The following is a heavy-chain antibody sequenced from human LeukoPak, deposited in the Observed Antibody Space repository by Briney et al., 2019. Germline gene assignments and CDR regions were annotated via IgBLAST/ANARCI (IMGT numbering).Heavy chain of an antibody. V-gene: IGHV3-7*03. CDR1: GFTFSSYW. CDR3: ANLGGYSYGFDY. D-gene: IGHD5-18*01. Sequence: GGSLRLSCAASGFTFSSYWMSWVRQAPGKGLEWVANIKQDGSEKYYVDSVKGRFTISRDNSKNTLYLQMNSLRAEDTPVYYCANLGGYSYGFDYWGQGTLVTVSS. J-gene: IGHJ4*02. CDR2: IKQDGSEK.